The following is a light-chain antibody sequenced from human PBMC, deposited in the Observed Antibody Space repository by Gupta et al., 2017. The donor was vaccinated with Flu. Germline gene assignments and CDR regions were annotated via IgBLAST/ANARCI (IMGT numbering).Light chain of an antibody. CDR2: ATS. CDR1: QHISSW. V-gene: IGKV1D-16*01. J-gene: IGKJ4*01. CDR3: QQDHSHPLT. Sequence: DIQMTQSPSSLSASVGDTVTITCRASQHISSWLIWFQQKAEKAPNSLIYATSSLRSGVPSRFSGSRSGTDFTLTISSLQPEDSATYYCQQDHSHPLTFGGGTKVEIK.